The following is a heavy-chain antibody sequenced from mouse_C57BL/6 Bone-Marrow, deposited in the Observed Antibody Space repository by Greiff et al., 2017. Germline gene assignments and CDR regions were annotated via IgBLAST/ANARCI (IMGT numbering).Heavy chain of an antibody. D-gene: IGHD2-4*01. CDR2: IYPLNSVT. Sequence: VQLQESGTVLARPGASVKMSCKTFGYTFTSYWMHGVKQRPGQGLVWIGAIYPLNSVTSYNQKFTGKAKHTAVTSASTASMELSSLTNEDSAVYYCARDYAWFGYWGQGTLVTVAA. V-gene: IGHV1-5*01. CDR1: GYTFTSYW. J-gene: IGHJ3*01. CDR3: ARDYAWFGY.